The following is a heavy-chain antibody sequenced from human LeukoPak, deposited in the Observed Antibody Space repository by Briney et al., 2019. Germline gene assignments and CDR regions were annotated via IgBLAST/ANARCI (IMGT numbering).Heavy chain of an antibody. CDR1: GGSISSGGYF. Sequence: SQTLSLTCTVSGGSISSGGYFWSWIRQHPGKGLEWIGYIYDSGNTYYNPSLQSRVTISVDTSKNQFSLKLRSVTAADTAVFYCARGSLGVQLWTRGVQFDYWGQGTLVTVSS. CDR2: IYDSGNT. CDR3: ARGSLGVQLWTRGVQFDY. V-gene: IGHV4-31*03. J-gene: IGHJ4*02. D-gene: IGHD5-18*01.